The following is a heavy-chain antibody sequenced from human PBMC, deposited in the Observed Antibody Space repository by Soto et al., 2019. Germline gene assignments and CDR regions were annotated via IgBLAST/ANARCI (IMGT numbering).Heavy chain of an antibody. CDR3: ARIGLTTALL. D-gene: IGHD4-17*01. CDR2: IYYSGST. Sequence: PSETLSLTCTVSGGSINSGDYYWSWIRQPPGKGLEWIGYIYYSGSTYYNPPLRSRVTISIDTSKNHSFLNLSSVTAADTAVYYCARIGLTTALLWGQGTLVTVSS. J-gene: IGHJ4*02. CDR1: GGSINSGDYY. V-gene: IGHV4-30-4*01.